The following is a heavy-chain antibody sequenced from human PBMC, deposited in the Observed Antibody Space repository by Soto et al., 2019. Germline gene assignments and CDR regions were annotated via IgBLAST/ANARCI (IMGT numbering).Heavy chain of an antibody. CDR2: IFTTGTTI. J-gene: IGHJ4*02. D-gene: IGHD3-9*01. CDR1: GFTFSSYS. Sequence: PGGSLRLSCVASGFTFSSYSIVWVRQAPGKGLEWVSYIFTTGTTIYYADSVKGRFTVSRDNAKNSLFLLLNSLRAEDTAVYYCARDKDWAFDYWGQGTLVTV. V-gene: IGHV3-48*03. CDR3: ARDKDWAFDY.